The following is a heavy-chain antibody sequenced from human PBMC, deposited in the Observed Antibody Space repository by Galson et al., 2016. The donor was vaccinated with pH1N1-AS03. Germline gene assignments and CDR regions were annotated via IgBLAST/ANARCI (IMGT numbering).Heavy chain of an antibody. J-gene: IGHJ4*02. CDR2: YGGSDEKT. CDR3: TTVAGTYYNGAY. Sequence: ETLSLTCAVFGGTINNNNWWSWVRQAPGKGLEWVSTYGGSDEKTYYADSVKGRFTISKDSSKNTLYLQMNTLRAEDTALYYCTTVAGTYYNGAYWGQGSLVTVSS. V-gene: IGHV3-23*01. D-gene: IGHD3-10*01. CDR1: GGTINNNN.